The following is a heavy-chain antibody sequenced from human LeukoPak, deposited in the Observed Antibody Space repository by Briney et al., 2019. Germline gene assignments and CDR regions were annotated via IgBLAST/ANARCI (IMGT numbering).Heavy chain of an antibody. D-gene: IGHD6-19*01. J-gene: IGHJ4*02. CDR3: ARNVSSGCYVDY. Sequence: QTGGSLRLSCAASGFTFSSYAMSWVRQAPGKGLEWVSTISGGGASTFYADSVKGRFSVSRDNSKNTLYLQMNSLRAEDTALYFCARNVSSGCYVDYWGQGTPVTVSS. V-gene: IGHV3-23*01. CDR2: ISGGGAST. CDR1: GFTFSSYA.